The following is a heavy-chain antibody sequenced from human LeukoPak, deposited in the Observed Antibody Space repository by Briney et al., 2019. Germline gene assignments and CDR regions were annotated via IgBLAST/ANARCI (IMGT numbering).Heavy chain of an antibody. J-gene: IGHJ4*02. CDR2: MSPNSGDT. V-gene: IGHV1-8*01. Sequence: ASVKVSCKASGYTFTSYDFNWVRQATGQRPEWMGCMSPNSGDTGYAQKFQDRVTMTRNTSISTAYMELSSLRSDDTAVYYCARGPPNWGYDYWGPGTLVTVSS. CDR3: ARGPPNWGYDY. CDR1: GYTFTSYD. D-gene: IGHD7-27*01.